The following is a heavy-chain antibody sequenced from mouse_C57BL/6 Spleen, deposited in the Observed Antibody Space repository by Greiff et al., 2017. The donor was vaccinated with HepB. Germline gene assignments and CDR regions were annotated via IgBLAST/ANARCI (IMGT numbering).Heavy chain of an antibody. CDR3: ARYDGYYLSDY. Sequence: QVQLQQSGAELVKPGASVKMSCKASGYTFTSYWITWVKQRPGQGLEWIGDIYPGSGSTNYNEKFKSKATLTVDTSSSTAYMQLSSLTSEDSAVYYCARYDGYYLSDYWGQGTTLTVSS. J-gene: IGHJ2*01. D-gene: IGHD2-3*01. CDR2: IYPGSGST. V-gene: IGHV1-55*01. CDR1: GYTFTSYW.